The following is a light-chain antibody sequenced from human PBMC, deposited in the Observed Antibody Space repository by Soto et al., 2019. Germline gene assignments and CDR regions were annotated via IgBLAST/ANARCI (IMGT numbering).Light chain of an antibody. Sequence: EIVLTQSPGTLSLSPGERATLSCRASQSVRNNNLAWYQQKPGQAPRLLIYGASTRATGIPDRFSGSGSGTDFTLTISRLEPEDFAVYYCQQMGISVTTFGQGTKVEIK. V-gene: IGKV3-20*01. CDR3: QQMGISVTT. CDR2: GAS. CDR1: QSVRNNN. J-gene: IGKJ1*01.